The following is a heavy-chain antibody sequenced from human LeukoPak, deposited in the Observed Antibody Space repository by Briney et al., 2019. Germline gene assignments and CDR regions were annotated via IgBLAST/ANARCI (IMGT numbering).Heavy chain of an antibody. J-gene: IGHJ4*02. CDR1: GFTFSNAW. Sequence: GGSLRLSCAASGFTFSNAWMSWVRQAPGKGLEGVGRIKSKTDGGTTDYAAPVKGRFTISRDDSKNTLYLQMNSLKTEDTAVYYCTTGVRCSSTSCYPVLPSFDYWGQGTLVTVSS. D-gene: IGHD2-2*01. CDR2: IKSKTDGGTT. CDR3: TTGVRCSSTSCYPVLPSFDY. V-gene: IGHV3-15*01.